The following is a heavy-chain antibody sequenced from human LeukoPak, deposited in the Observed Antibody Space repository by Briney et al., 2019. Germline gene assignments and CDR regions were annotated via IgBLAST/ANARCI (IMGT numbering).Heavy chain of an antibody. Sequence: ASVKVSCKASGGTFSSYAISWVRQAPGQGLEWMGWISAYNGNTNYAQKLQGRVTMTTDTSTSTAYMELRSLRSDDTAVYYCARDRTTGTNYYYYYMDVWGKGTTVTISS. J-gene: IGHJ6*03. D-gene: IGHD1-1*01. CDR1: GGTFSSYA. V-gene: IGHV1-18*01. CDR3: ARDRTTGTNYYYYYMDV. CDR2: ISAYNGNT.